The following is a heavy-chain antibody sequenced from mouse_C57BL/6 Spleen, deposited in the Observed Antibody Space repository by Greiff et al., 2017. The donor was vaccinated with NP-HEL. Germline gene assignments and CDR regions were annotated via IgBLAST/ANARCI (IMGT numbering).Heavy chain of an antibody. CDR2: ISDGGSYT. CDR3: AREERAMDY. Sequence: EVQLVESGGGLVKPGGSLKLSCAASGFTFSSYAMSWVRQTPEKRLEWVATISDGGSYTYYPDNVKGRVTISRDKAKNNLYLQMSHLKSEDTAMYYCAREERAMDYWGQGTSVTVSS. CDR1: GFTFSSYA. J-gene: IGHJ4*01. V-gene: IGHV5-4*01.